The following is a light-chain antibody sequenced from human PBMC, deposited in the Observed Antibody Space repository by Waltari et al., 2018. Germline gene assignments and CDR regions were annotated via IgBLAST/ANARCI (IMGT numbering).Light chain of an antibody. CDR3: QHYSGYSS. CDR1: HSISIW. V-gene: IGKV1-5*03. CDR2: QTS. J-gene: IGKJ2*03. Sequence: DIQMTQSPSTLSASVGDRVTITCRASHSISIWLAWYQQKPGRAPKLLIYQTSILESGVPSRFSGSASGTEFTLTISSLQPDDFATYYCQHYSGYSSFGQGTKLEI.